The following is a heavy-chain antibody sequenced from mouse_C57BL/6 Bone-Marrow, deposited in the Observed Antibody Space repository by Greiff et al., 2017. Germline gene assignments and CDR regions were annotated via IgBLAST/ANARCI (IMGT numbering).Heavy chain of an antibody. V-gene: IGHV1-69*01. CDR3: ARHYYDYDDFDY. CDR2: IDPSDSYT. D-gene: IGHD2-4*01. J-gene: IGHJ2*01. Sequence: VQLQQPGAELVMPGASVKLSCKASGYTFTSYWMHWVKQRPGQGLEWIGVIDPSDSYTNYNQKFKGKATLTVDTSSSTADMQLSSLTSEDSAVYYCARHYYDYDDFDYWGQGTTLTVSS. CDR1: GYTFTSYW.